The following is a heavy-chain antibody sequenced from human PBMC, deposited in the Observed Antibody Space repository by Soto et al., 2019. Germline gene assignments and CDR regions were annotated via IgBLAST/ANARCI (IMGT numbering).Heavy chain of an antibody. J-gene: IGHJ4*02. D-gene: IGHD3-10*01. Sequence: SETLSLTCSVSGGSINSYWWSWTRQPAGKGLEWIGRVYSSGTTDYNPSLNSRATLSVETSKNQLSLKLSSVTAADTAVYYCARDIGSYAYGEGYWGQGIQVTVSS. CDR3: ARDIGSYAYGEGY. CDR2: VYSSGTT. CDR1: GGSINSYW. V-gene: IGHV4-4*07.